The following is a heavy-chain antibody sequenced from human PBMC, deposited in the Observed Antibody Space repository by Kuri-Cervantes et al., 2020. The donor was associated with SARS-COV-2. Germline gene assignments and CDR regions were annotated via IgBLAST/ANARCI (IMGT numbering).Heavy chain of an antibody. CDR2: ITNDGRAT. CDR3: ARGSIAAAGTLKNGFDV. V-gene: IGHV3-74*01. CDR1: GFIFSRYW. J-gene: IGHJ6*02. Sequence: GGSLRLSCTASGFIFSRYWMYWVRQAPGKGLVWVSCITNDGRATTYADSVKGRFTVSRDNDKNTLYLQMDSLRADDTAVYYCARGSIAAAGTLKNGFDVWGQGTTVTVSS. D-gene: IGHD6-13*01.